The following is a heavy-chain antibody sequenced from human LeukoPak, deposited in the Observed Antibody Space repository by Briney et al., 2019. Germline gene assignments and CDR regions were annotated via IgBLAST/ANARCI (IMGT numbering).Heavy chain of an antibody. CDR3: ARTYYDILTGYYKSSTFDY. D-gene: IGHD3-9*01. V-gene: IGHV4-34*01. CDR1: GGSFSGYY. CDR2: INHRRST. J-gene: IGHJ4*02. Sequence: KPSETLSLTCAVYGGSFSGYYWTWIRQPPGKGLEWIGEINHRRSTKYSPSLKSRVTISVDTSKNQFSLKLSSVTAADTAVYYCARTYYDILTGYYKSSTFDYWGQGTLVTVSS.